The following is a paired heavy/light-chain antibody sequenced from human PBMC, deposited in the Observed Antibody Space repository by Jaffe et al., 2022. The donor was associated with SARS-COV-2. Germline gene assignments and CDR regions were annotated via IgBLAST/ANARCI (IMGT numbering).Heavy chain of an antibody. CDR2: IHWDDNK. Sequence: QITLKESGPTLVKPPQTLTLTCTFSGFSLSSTGVAVGWIRQPPGKALEWLAVIHWDDNKRYNPSLQSRLTITKDTSRNQVVLTMTSMDPVDTATYYCARSFTARSGFANWFGAWGQGTLVTVSS. V-gene: IGHV2-5*02. D-gene: IGHD3-22*01. CDR3: ARSFTARSGFANWFGA. J-gene: IGHJ5*02. CDR1: GFSLSSTGVA.
Light chain of an antibody. J-gene: IGLJ2*01. V-gene: IGLV2-14*01. Sequence: QSALTQPASVSGSPGQSITISCTGTNSDIGAYNYVSWYQQHPGTAPKLMIYDLSNRPSGVSNRFSGSKSGNTASLTISGLQSEDEADYYCSSYTTSSTVVFGGGTKLTVL. CDR3: SSYTTSSTVV. CDR2: DLS. CDR1: NSDIGAYNY.